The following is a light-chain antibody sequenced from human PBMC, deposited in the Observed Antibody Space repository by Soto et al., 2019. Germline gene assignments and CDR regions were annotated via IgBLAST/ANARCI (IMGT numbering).Light chain of an antibody. CDR3: QQSYGTPIT. CDR2: AAS. V-gene: IGKV1-39*01. Sequence: IQMTKSPSYVSACVGDRVTITSQVRQSMSIYINWYLQIQGRALKLLIYAASSLQSGVPSRIFGSLCGTDLTKTIRRLRTLDFANYNCQQSYGTPITIGQGTQRGI. CDR1: QSMSIY. J-gene: IGKJ5*01.